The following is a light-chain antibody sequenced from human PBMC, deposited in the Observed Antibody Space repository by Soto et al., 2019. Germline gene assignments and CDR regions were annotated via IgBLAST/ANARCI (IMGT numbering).Light chain of an antibody. CDR2: DAS. CDR1: QSVGNN. Sequence: EIVMTEAPSRLYVYPGERTNLSCRASQSVGNNLAWYQQKPGQAPRLLIYDASNRATGIPARFSGSGSETDFTLTISSLEPEDFAVYYCQHRMNWTLTFGQGTRIEI. CDR3: QHRMNWTLT. J-gene: IGKJ5*01. V-gene: IGKV3-11*01.